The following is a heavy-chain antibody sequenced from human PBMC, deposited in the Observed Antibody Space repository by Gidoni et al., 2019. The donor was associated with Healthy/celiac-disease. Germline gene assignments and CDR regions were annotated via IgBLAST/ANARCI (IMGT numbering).Heavy chain of an antibody. CDR3: ARREYGSGNADPRYYFDY. V-gene: IGHV4-34*01. Sequence: QVQLQQWGAGLLKPSETLSLTCAVHGGSFSGYYWSWIRQPPGKGLEWIGEINHRGSTNYNPSLKSRVTISVDTSKNQFSLKLSSVTAADTAVYYCARREYGSGNADPRYYFDYWGQGTLVTVSS. CDR2: INHRGST. J-gene: IGHJ4*02. D-gene: IGHD3-10*01. CDR1: GGSFSGYY.